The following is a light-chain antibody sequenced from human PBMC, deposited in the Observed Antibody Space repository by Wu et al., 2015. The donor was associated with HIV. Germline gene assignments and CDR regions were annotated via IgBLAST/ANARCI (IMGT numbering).Light chain of an antibody. J-gene: IGKJ1*01. CDR2: RAS. Sequence: EIVLTQSPGTLSLSPGERATLPCRASQSVTSSYLAWYQQKPGQPPRLLIYRASTRATGIPDRFSGSGSGTDFTLIISRLEPEDFAVYYCQQYGSLLWAFGQGTKVEVK. CDR1: QSVTSSY. V-gene: IGKV3-20*01. CDR3: QQYGSLLWA.